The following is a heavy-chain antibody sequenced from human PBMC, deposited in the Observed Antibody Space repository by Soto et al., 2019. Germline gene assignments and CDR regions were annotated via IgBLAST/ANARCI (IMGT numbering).Heavy chain of an antibody. CDR2: TYYRSKWYN. J-gene: IGHJ6*02. D-gene: IGHD3-3*01. CDR1: GDSVSSNSAA. V-gene: IGHV6-1*01. CDR3: ARTYYDFWSGPGLGMDV. Sequence: PSQTLSLTCAISGDSVSSNSAAWNWIRQSPSRGLEWLGRTYYRSKWYNDYAVSVKSRITINPDTSKNQFSLQLNSVTPEDTAVYCCARTYYDFWSGPGLGMDVWGQGTTVTVSS.